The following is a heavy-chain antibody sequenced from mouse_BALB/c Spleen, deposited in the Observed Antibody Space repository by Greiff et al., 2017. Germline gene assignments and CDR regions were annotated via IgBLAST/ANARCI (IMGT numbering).Heavy chain of an antibody. CDR3: AREGTEGYYFDY. D-gene: IGHD3-3*01. CDR2: INPYNDGT. CDR1: GYTFTSYV. V-gene: IGHV1-14*01. Sequence: EVQGVESGPELVKPGASVKMSCKASGYTFTSYVMHWVKQKPGQGLEWIGYINPYNDGTKYNEKFKGKATLTSDKSSSTAYMELSSLTSEDSAVYYCAREGTEGYYFDYWGQGTTLTVSS. J-gene: IGHJ2*01.